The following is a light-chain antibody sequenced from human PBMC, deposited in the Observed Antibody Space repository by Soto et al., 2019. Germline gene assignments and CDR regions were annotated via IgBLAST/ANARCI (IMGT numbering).Light chain of an antibody. V-gene: IGKV3-15*01. Sequence: EVVMTQSPATLSVSPGERATLSCRASQSVRVNLAWYQQKPCQAPRLLIYDAATRATGVPARFTGSGSGTEFALTISRLQSEDVAVYYCQQYNKWPPLTFGGGTKVEIK. CDR1: QSVRVN. CDR2: DAA. J-gene: IGKJ4*01. CDR3: QQYNKWPPLT.